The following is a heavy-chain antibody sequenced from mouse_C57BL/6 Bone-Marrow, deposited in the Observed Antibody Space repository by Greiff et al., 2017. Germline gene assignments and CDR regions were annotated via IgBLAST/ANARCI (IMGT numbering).Heavy chain of an antibody. CDR3: ASHGNYWAMDY. J-gene: IGHJ4*01. D-gene: IGHD2-1*01. V-gene: IGHV5-6*01. Sequence: EVQRVESGGDLVKPGGSLKLSCAASGFTFSSYGMSWVRQTPDKRLEWVATISSGGSYTYYPDSVKGRFTISRDNAKNTLYLQMSSLTSEDTAMYDCASHGNYWAMDYWGQGTSVTVSS. CDR2: ISSGGSYT. CDR1: GFTFSSYG.